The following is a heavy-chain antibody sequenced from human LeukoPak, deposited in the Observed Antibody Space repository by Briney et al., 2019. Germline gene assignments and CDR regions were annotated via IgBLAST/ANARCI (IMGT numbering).Heavy chain of an antibody. V-gene: IGHV4-61*02. J-gene: IGHJ5*02. CDR2: VYTSGRT. CDR1: GGSISSGSYY. Sequence: PSETLSLTCTVSGGSISSGSYYRSWMRQPAGKGLEWIGRVYTSGRTNYNPSLKSRVTISVDTSKNQFSLKLSSVTAADTAVYYCARDRYGYSGYDSYNWFDPWGQGTLVTVSS. D-gene: IGHD5-12*01. CDR3: ARDRYGYSGYDSYNWFDP.